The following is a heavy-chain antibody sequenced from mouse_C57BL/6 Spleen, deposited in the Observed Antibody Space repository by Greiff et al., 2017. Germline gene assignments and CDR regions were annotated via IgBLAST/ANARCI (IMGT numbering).Heavy chain of an antibody. CDR3: ARLGLYDGYYGWFAY. CDR1: GYTFTSYW. J-gene: IGHJ3*01. V-gene: IGHV1-64*01. CDR2: IHPNSGST. D-gene: IGHD2-3*01. Sequence: QVQLQQPGAELVKPGASVKLSCKASGYTFTSYWMHWVKQRPGQGLEWIGMIHPNSGSTNYNEKFKSKATLTVDKSSSTAYMQLSSLTSEDSAVYYCARLGLYDGYYGWFAYWGQGTLVTVSA.